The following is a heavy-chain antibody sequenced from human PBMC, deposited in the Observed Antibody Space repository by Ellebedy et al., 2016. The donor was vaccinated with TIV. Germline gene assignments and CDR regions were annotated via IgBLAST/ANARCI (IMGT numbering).Heavy chain of an antibody. V-gene: IGHV1-8*01. CDR2: MNPNSGNT. CDR1: GYTFTSYD. J-gene: IGHJ4*02. D-gene: IGHD4-23*01. CDR3: ARVAPYGGKGDFDY. Sequence: AASVKVSCKASGYTFTSYDINWVRQATGQGLEWMGWMNPNSGNTGYAQKFQGRVTMTRNTSISTAYMELSSLRSEDTAVYFCARVAPYGGKGDFDYWGPGTLVTVSS.